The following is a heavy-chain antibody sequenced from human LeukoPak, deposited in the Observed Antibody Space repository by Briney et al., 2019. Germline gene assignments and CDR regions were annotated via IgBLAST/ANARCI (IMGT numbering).Heavy chain of an antibody. J-gene: IGHJ4*02. D-gene: IGHD1-7*01. Sequence: PGGSLRLSCATSGFTFNNFAMTWVRQAPGKGLEWVSAITGSGGSTYFADSVKGRFTISRDNSKNTVYLQMNSLRAEDTAVYYCAKGIGYNWNYVPFDYWGQGTLVTVSS. V-gene: IGHV3-23*01. CDR2: ITGSGGST. CDR1: GFTFNNFA. CDR3: AKGIGYNWNYVPFDY.